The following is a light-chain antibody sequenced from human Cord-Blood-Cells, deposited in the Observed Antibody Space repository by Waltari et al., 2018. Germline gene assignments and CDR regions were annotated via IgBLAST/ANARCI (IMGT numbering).Light chain of an antibody. CDR3: CSYAGSSTVV. CDR2: EGS. CDR1: SSDVGSYNL. V-gene: IGLV2-23*01. J-gene: IGLJ2*01. Sequence: QSALTQPASVSGSPGQSITISCTGTSSDVGSYNLVPWYQQHPGKAPKLMFYEGSKRPSGVSNRFSGSKSGNTASLTISGLQAEDEADYYCCSYAGSSTVVFGGGTKLTVL.